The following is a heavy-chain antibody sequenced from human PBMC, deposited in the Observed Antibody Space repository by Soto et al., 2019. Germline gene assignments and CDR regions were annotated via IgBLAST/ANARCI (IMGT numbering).Heavy chain of an antibody. CDR3: AADHYSGSPYYYGMDV. CDR2: IVAGSGNT. Sequence: SVKVSCKASGCTFSSYLVSWVRHAPGQGLEWIGRIVAGSGNTNYAQKFQERVTITRDMSTSTAYMELSSLRSEDTAVYYCAADHYSGSPYYYGMDVWGQGTTVTVSS. V-gene: IGHV1-58*01. J-gene: IGHJ6*02. D-gene: IGHD1-26*01. CDR1: GCTFSSYL.